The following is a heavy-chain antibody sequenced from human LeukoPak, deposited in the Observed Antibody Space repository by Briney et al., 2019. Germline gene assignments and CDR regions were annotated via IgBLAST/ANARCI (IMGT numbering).Heavy chain of an antibody. V-gene: IGHV3-30*18. Sequence: PGGSLRLSCGATGPNFIYSGLHWVRQAPGKGLEWVAGISPDGKKANYADSVKGRFTISRDNSKNSVYLQMNSLRDEETAVYYCAKDNNPVYYMLVWGNGTAVIVSS. CDR3: AKDNNPVYYMLV. CDR1: GPNFIYSG. CDR2: ISPDGKKA. D-gene: IGHD1-14*01. J-gene: IGHJ6*03.